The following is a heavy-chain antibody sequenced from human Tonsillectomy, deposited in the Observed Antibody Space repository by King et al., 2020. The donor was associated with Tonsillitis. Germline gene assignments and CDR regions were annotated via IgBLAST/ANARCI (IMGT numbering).Heavy chain of an antibody. CDR2: IIPIFGTA. CDR1: GGTFSSYA. J-gene: IGHJ4*02. Sequence: QLVQSGAEVKKPGSSVKASCKASGGTFSSYAISWVRQAPGQGLEWMGEIIPIFGTANYAQKFQGRVTITADESTSTAYMKLSSLRSEDTAVYYCARGGYSYAVRDFDYWGQGTLVTVSS. D-gene: IGHD5-18*01. CDR3: ARGGYSYAVRDFDY. V-gene: IGHV1-69*01.